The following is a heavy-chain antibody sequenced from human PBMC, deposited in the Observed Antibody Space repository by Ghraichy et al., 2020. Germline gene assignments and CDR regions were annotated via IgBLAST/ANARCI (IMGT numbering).Heavy chain of an antibody. CDR2: INSDGSST. Sequence: GGSLKLSCAASGFTFSSYWMHWVRQAPGKGLVWVSRINSDGSSTSYADSVKGRFTISRDNAKNTLYLQMNSLRAEDTAVYYCARDLLRFLEWWNGMDVWGQGTTVTVSS. V-gene: IGHV3-74*01. D-gene: IGHD3-3*01. CDR1: GFTFSSYW. CDR3: ARDLLRFLEWWNGMDV. J-gene: IGHJ6*02.